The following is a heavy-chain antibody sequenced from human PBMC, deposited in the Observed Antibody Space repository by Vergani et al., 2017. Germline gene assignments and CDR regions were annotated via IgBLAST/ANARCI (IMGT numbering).Heavy chain of an antibody. D-gene: IGHD4-17*01. V-gene: IGHV4-61*05. Sequence: QLQLQESGPGLVKPSETLSLTCTVSGGSISSSSYYWSWIRQPPGKGLEWIGYIHYSGSTNYNPSLKSRVTISVDTSKNQFSLKLSSVTAADTAVYYCATRYGDYDYYFDYWGQGTLVTVSS. J-gene: IGHJ4*02. CDR3: ATRYGDYDYYFDY. CDR1: GGSISSSSYY. CDR2: IHYSGST.